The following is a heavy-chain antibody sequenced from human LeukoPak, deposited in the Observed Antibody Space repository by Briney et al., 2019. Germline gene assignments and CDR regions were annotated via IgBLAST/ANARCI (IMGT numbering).Heavy chain of an antibody. Sequence: PSETLSLTSTVSGGSLSSGSYYWSWIRQPAGKGLEWIGRTYTSGSTNYSTSVKSRVTISVDTPKNQISLRLSSVTAADTAVYYCARLTVTTLLYYFDYWGQGTLVTVSS. J-gene: IGHJ4*02. V-gene: IGHV4-61*02. D-gene: IGHD4-17*01. CDR3: ARLTVTTLLYYFDY. CDR2: TYTSGST. CDR1: GGSLSSGSYY.